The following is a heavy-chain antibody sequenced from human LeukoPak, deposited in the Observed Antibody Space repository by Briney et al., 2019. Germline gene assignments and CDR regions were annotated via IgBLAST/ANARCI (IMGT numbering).Heavy chain of an antibody. Sequence: KPSETLSLTCTVSGGSISSYYWGWIRQPPGEGLEWIGSIYHSGSTYYNASLKSRVTISVDTSKNQFSLQLSSVTAADTAVYYCARHGSSGSDYWGQGTLVTVSS. CDR3: ARHGSSGSDY. CDR2: IYHSGST. CDR1: GGSISSYY. D-gene: IGHD6-19*01. V-gene: IGHV4-38-2*02. J-gene: IGHJ4*02.